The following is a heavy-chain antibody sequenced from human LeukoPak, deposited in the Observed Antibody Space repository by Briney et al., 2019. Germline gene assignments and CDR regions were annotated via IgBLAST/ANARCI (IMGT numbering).Heavy chain of an antibody. CDR3: VGRGGYCSSTSCYETEQYFDY. J-gene: IGHJ4*02. D-gene: IGHD2-2*01. CDR1: GFTFSSYS. CDR2: ISSSSSYI. V-gene: IGHV3-21*01. Sequence: GGSLRLSCAVSGFTFSSYSMNWVRQAPGKGLEWVSFISSSSSYIYYADSVKGRFTISRDNAKNTLYLQMNSLRAEDTAVYYCVGRGGYCSSTSCYETEQYFDYWGQGTLVTVSA.